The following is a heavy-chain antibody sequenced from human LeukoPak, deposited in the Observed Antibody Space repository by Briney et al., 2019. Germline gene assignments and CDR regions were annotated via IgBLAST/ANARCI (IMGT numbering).Heavy chain of an antibody. CDR3: ASGRTYSISSYYYYMDV. V-gene: IGHV4-61*02. J-gene: IGHJ6*03. CDR1: GGSISGGSYY. D-gene: IGHD6-6*01. CDR2: IYTSGST. Sequence: PSQTLSLTCTVSGGSISGGSYYWSWIRQPAGKGLEWIGRIYTSGSTNYNPSLKSRVTISVDTSKNQFSLKLSSVTAADTAVYYCASGRTYSISSYYYYMDVWGKGTTVTVSS.